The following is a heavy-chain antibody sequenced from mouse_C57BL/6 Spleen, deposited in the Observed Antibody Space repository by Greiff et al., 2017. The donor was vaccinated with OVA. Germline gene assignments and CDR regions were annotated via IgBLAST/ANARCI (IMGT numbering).Heavy chain of an antibody. D-gene: IGHD2-3*01. CDR3: ARDGGLGFDY. CDR2: INPNNGGT. CDR1: GYTFTDYN. J-gene: IGHJ2*01. Sequence: VHRPPSGSELVKPGASVKMSCKASGYTFTDYNMHWVKQSHGKSLEWIGYINPNNGGTSYNQKFKGKATLTVNKSSSTAYMELRSLTSEDSAVYYCARDGGLGFDYWGQGTTLTVSS. V-gene: IGHV1-22*01.